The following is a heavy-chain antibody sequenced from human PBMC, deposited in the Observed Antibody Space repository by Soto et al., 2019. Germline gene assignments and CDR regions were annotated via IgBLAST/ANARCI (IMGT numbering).Heavy chain of an antibody. J-gene: IGHJ4*02. V-gene: IGHV1-46*01. CDR3: ARGGGTLDY. CDR1: GYTFISYA. CDR2: ISPRDGTA. Sequence: QVQLVQSGAEVKKSGASVKVSCKASGYTFISYAMYWVRQAPGQGLEWMGIISPRDGTASYAQIFQGRVTLTRDTSTSTVYMELSSLRSEDTAVYYCARGGGTLDYWGQVTLVTVSS.